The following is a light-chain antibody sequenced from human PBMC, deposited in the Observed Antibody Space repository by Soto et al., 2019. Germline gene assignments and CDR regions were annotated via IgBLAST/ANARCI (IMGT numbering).Light chain of an antibody. V-gene: IGLV1-40*01. CDR2: ANS. Sequence: QSVLTQTPSVSGAPGQRVTISCTGSSSNIGAGYDVHWYQQLPGTAPKLLIYANSIRPSGVPDRFSGSKSGTSASLAITGLQAEDEADYYCQSYDSSLSGYVFGTGTKVPS. CDR3: QSYDSSLSGYV. J-gene: IGLJ1*01. CDR1: SSNIGAGYD.